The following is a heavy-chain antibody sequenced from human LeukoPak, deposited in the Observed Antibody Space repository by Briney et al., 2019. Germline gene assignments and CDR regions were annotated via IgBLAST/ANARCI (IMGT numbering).Heavy chain of an antibody. CDR1: GYSFTSYW. J-gene: IGHJ6*04. CDR3: ARTYYSSPKYYYGMDV. D-gene: IGHD3-22*01. Sequence: GESLKISCKGSGYSFTSYWIGWVRQMPGKGLEWVAIIYPANSDSRYSPSFQGQVTISADKSISTAYLQWSSLKASDTAIYYCARTYYSSPKYYYGMDVWGKGTTVTVSS. CDR2: IYPANSDS. V-gene: IGHV5-51*01.